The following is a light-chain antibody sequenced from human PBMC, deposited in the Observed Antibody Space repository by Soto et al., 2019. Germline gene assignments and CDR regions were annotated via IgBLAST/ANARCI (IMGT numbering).Light chain of an antibody. CDR1: SSDVGGYNY. V-gene: IGLV2-14*01. CDR3: SSYTSSTTYV. J-gene: IGLJ1*01. Sequence: QSALTQPASVSGSPGQSITISCTGTSSDVGGYNYVSWYQQYPGKAPKLIVYEVNNRPSGVSGRFSGSKSGNTASLPISGLLADDEADYYCSSYTSSTTYVFGTGTKLTVL. CDR2: EVN.